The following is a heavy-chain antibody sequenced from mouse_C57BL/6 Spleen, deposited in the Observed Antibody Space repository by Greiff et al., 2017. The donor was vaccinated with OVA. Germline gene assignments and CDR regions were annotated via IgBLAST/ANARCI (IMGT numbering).Heavy chain of an antibody. D-gene: IGHD3-2*02. J-gene: IGHJ3*01. Sequence: EVKLVESEGGLVQPGSSMKLSCTASGFTFSDYYMAWVRQVPEKGLEWVANINYDGSSTYYLDSLKSRFIISRDNAKNILYLQMSRLKSEDTATYYCARDGTQAPFAYWGQGTLVTVSA. CDR2: INYDGSST. CDR3: ARDGTQAPFAY. V-gene: IGHV5-16*01. CDR1: GFTFSDYY.